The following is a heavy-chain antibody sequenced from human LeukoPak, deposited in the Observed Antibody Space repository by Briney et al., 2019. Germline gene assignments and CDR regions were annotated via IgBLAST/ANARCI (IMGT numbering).Heavy chain of an antibody. D-gene: IGHD3-22*01. Sequence: SVKVSCKASGGTFSSYAISWVRQAPGQGLEWMGGIIPIFGTANYAQKLQGRVTMTTDTSTSTAYMELRSLRSDDTAVYYCARATEGGYHYWGQGTLVTVSS. CDR3: ARATEGGYHY. J-gene: IGHJ4*02. CDR2: IIPIFGTA. V-gene: IGHV1-69*05. CDR1: GGTFSSYA.